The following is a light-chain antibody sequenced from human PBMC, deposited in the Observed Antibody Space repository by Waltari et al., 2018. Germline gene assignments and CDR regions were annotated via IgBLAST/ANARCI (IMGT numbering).Light chain of an antibody. Sequence: ELVFTQSPGTLSLSPGERATLSCRASQSVSRVLAWYQQRPGQAPRLLSYGASNRATGIPDRFSGSGSGTDFNLTISRLEPEDFAMYYCQMYVRLPVTFGQGTKVEIK. CDR3: QMYVRLPVT. CDR1: QSVSRV. J-gene: IGKJ1*01. V-gene: IGKV3-20*01. CDR2: GAS.